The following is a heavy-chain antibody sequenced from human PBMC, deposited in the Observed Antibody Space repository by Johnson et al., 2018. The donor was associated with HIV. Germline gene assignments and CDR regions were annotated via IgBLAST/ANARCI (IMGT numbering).Heavy chain of an antibody. Sequence: VQLVESGGGLIQPGGSLRLSCAASGFTVSSNYMSWVRQAPGKGLEWVSVIFTVGDVYYADSVKGRFPISRDNSKNILYLQMNSLRPEDTAVHYCARDGRDMVTRGSFDVWGQGTVVTVSS. CDR2: IFTVGDV. CDR3: ARDGRDMVTRGSFDV. J-gene: IGHJ3*01. CDR1: GFTVSSNY. V-gene: IGHV3-66*03. D-gene: IGHD5-18*01.